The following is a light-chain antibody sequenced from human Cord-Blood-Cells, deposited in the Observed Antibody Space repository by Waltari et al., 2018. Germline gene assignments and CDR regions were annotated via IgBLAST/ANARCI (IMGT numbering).Light chain of an antibody. CDR1: QSISSW. J-gene: IGKJ2*01. CDR2: DAS. CDR3: QQYNSYSPYT. V-gene: IGKV1-5*01. Sequence: DIQMTQSPSTLSASVGDRVTITCRASQSISSWLAWYQQKPGKAPKLLIYDASSLESGVPSRFSGSGSGTEFTLTISSLQPDEFATYYGQQYNSYSPYTFGQGTKLEIK.